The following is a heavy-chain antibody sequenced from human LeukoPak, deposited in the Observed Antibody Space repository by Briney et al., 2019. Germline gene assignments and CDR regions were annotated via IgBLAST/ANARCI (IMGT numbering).Heavy chain of an antibody. CDR3: AKDTVWGSYRYLNYFDY. D-gene: IGHD3-16*02. Sequence: GGSLRLSCTASGFTFSSYTMTWVRQAPGKGLKWVSTITTGDGNTYYADSVKGRFTVSRDDSKNTLYLQMNSLRAEDTAVYYCAKDTVWGSYRYLNYFDYWGQGTLVTVSS. J-gene: IGHJ4*02. CDR2: ITTGDGNT. V-gene: IGHV3-23*01. CDR1: GFTFSSYT.